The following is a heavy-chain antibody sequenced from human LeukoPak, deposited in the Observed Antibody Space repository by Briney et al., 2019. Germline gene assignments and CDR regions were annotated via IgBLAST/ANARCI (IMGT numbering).Heavy chain of an antibody. CDR3: ARDSPDYDILTGYSENWFDP. J-gene: IGHJ5*02. V-gene: IGHV3-74*01. CDR1: GFTFSSNW. D-gene: IGHD3-9*01. Sequence: GGSLRLSCAASGFTFSSNWMHWVRQAPGKGLVWVSRINEDGSTTNYADSVKGRFTISRDNAKNSLYLQMNSLRAEDTAVYYCARDSPDYDILTGYSENWFDPWGQGTLVTVSS. CDR2: INEDGSTT.